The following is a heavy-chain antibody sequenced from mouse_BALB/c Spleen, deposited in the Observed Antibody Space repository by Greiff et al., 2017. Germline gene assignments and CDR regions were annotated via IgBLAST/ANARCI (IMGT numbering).Heavy chain of an antibody. D-gene: IGHD2-3*01. Sequence: EVKLVESGGGLVKPGGSLKLSCAASGFAFSSYDMSWVRQTPAKRLEWVAYISSGGGSTYYPDTVKGRFTISRDNAKNTLYLQMSSLKSEDTAMYYCARHRDGYYNAMDYWGQGTSVTVSS. V-gene: IGHV5-12-1*01. J-gene: IGHJ4*01. CDR1: GFAFSSYD. CDR3: ARHRDGYYNAMDY. CDR2: ISSGGGST.